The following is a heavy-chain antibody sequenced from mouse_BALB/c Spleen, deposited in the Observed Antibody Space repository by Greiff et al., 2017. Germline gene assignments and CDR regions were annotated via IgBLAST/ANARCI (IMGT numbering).Heavy chain of an antibody. Sequence: EVQLQQSGAELVKPGASVKLSCTASGFNIKDTYMHWVKQRPEQGLEWIGRIDPANGNTKYDPKFQGKATITADTSSNTAYLQLSSLTSEDTAVYYCARVWDGYDWYFDVWGAGTTVTVSS. CDR1: GFNIKDTY. V-gene: IGHV14-3*02. CDR2: IDPANGNT. CDR3: ARVWDGYDWYFDV. J-gene: IGHJ1*01. D-gene: IGHD1-2*01.